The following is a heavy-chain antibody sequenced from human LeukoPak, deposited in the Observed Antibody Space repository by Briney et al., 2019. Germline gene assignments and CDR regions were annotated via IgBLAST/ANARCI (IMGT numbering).Heavy chain of an antibody. J-gene: IGHJ4*02. Sequence: PGGSLRLSCAASGFTFSSYAMSWVRQAPGKGLEWVSAISGSGGSTYYADSVKGRFTISRDNSKNTLYLQMNSLRAEDTAVYYCANPTTEVIAYFDYWGQGTLVTVSS. V-gene: IGHV3-23*01. CDR3: ANPTTEVIAYFDY. CDR1: GFTFSSYA. D-gene: IGHD2-21*01. CDR2: ISGSGGST.